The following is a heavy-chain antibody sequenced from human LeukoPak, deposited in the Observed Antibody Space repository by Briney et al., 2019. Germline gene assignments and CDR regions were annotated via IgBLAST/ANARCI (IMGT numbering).Heavy chain of an antibody. J-gene: IGHJ4*02. CDR1: GGSITSSKG. V-gene: IGHV4-4*02. CDR2: ISHSGAA. CDR3: ARHQMGANTFDY. D-gene: IGHD1-26*01. Sequence: SGTLSLTCAVSGGSITSSKGWSWVRQSSGKGLEWIGEISHSGAANHNPSLKSRVTISVDKSKNKFSLELTSVTAADTAVYYCARHQMGANTFDYWGRGTLVTVSS.